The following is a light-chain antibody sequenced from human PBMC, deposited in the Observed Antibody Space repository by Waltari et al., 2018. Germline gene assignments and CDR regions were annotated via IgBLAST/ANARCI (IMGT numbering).Light chain of an antibody. J-gene: IGLJ1*01. CDR1: TGAVTSTTY. CDR3: LRYYNGVGV. V-gene: IGLV7-46*01. CDR2: NTD. Sequence: QAVVTQEPSVTVSPGGTVTLTCDASTGAVTSTTYTYWFQQKPGQTPRTLIHNTDNKHSGTPARFSGSLVAGKAILTLSGAQPEDEADYYCLRYYNGVGVFGTGTKVSVL.